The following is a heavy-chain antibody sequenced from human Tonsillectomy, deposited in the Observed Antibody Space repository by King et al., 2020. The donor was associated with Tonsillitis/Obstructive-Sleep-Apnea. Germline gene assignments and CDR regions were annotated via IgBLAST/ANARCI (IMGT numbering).Heavy chain of an antibody. D-gene: IGHD5-24*01. CDR2: ISSAGGYT. V-gene: IGHV3-23*04. CDR1: GFTFRDFA. Sequence: DVQLVESGGGLVQPGGSLRLSCAASGFTFRDFAINWVRQAPGKGLEWVSSISSAGGYTYYADSVKGRFTISRDNSKNTLYLQMNSLRAADTAVYYCAKDLGHGYDYYHGMDVWGQGTTVTVSS. CDR3: AKDLGHGYDYYHGMDV. J-gene: IGHJ6*02.